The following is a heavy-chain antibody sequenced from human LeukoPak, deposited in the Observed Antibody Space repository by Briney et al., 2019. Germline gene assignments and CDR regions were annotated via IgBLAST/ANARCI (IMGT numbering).Heavy chain of an antibody. V-gene: IGHV3-30*03. CDR2: ISYDGGNK. Sequence: GGSLRLSCAASGFTFSNYGMHWVRQAPGKGLEWVAVISYDGGNKYYADSVKGRFTISRDISKNTLYLQMNNLRAEDTAAYYCARDKSNCFDPWGQGTLVTVSS. CDR3: ARDKSNCFDP. J-gene: IGHJ5*02. CDR1: GFTFSNYG.